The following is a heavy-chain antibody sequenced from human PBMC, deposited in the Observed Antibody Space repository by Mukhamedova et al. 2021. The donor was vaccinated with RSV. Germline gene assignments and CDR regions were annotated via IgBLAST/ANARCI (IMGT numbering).Heavy chain of an antibody. J-gene: IGHJ6*03. D-gene: IGHD1-26*01. CDR3: AKASVGYYMDV. V-gene: IGHV3-23*01. CDR2: ISGSGGSP. Sequence: EWVSAISGSGGSPYYADSVKGRFTISRDNSKNTLYLQLNSLRAEDTAVYYCAKASVGYYMDVRGRGTTVTVSS.